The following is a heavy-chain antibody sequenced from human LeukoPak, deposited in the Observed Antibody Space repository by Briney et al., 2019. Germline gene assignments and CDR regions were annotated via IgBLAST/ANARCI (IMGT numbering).Heavy chain of an antibody. D-gene: IGHD3-10*01. CDR3: ARARAMVRGGGFDH. Sequence: ASVKVSCKASGYTFTSYGISWVRQAPGQGLEWMGWISPYNGNTNYAQKLQGRVTITTDTSTRTASMELRSLRSADTALYSCARARAMVRGGGFDHWGQGTLVTVSS. J-gene: IGHJ5*02. CDR2: ISPYNGNT. V-gene: IGHV1-18*01. CDR1: GYTFTSYG.